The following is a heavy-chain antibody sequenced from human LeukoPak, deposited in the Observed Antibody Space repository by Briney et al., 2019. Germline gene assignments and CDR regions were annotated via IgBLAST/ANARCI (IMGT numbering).Heavy chain of an antibody. Sequence: GGSLRLSWAASGFTFSNYWMGWVRQVAGKGLGWVANIKQDGSDIYYVDYVKGRFTISRDTAKDSLYLQMNSLRAEDTAVYYCARDRGHSGYDLYDYWGQGTLVTVSS. CDR1: GFTFSNYW. CDR3: ARDRGHSGYDLYDY. V-gene: IGHV3-7*01. J-gene: IGHJ4*02. CDR2: IKQDGSDI. D-gene: IGHD5-12*01.